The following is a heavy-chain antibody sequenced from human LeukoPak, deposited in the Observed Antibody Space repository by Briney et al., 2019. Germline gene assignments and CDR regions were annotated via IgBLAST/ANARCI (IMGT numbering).Heavy chain of an antibody. CDR2: IYYSGST. D-gene: IGHD3-10*01. Sequence: PSETLSLTCTVSGGSISSYYWSWIRQPPGKGLEWIGYIYYSGSTNYNPSLKSRVTISVDTSKNQFSLKLSSVTAADTAVYYCARGDYYGSGSYYNRRYYYYYMDVWGKGTTVTVSS. V-gene: IGHV4-59*12. J-gene: IGHJ6*03. CDR1: GGSISSYY. CDR3: ARGDYYGSGSYYNRRYYYYYMDV.